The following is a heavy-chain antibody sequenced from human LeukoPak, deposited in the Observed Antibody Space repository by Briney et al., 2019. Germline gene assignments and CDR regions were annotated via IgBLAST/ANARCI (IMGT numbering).Heavy chain of an antibody. J-gene: IGHJ4*02. CDR3: ASSGGWYDLDY. CDR2: ISYDGSNK. D-gene: IGHD6-19*01. Sequence: GGSLRLSCAASGFTFSSYAMHWVRQAPGKGLEWVAVISYDGSNKYYADSVKGRFTISRDNSKNTPYLQMNSLRAEDTAVYYCASSGGWYDLDYWGQGTLVTVSS. V-gene: IGHV3-30-3*01. CDR1: GFTFSSYA.